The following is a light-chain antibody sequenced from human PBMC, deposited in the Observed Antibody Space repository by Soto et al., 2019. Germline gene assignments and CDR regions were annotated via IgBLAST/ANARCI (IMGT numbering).Light chain of an antibody. Sequence: DIQMTQSPSSLAASVGGRFTISCRASQSISSYLNWYQQKPGKAPKLLIYAASSLQSGVPSRFSGSGSGTDFTLTSSSLQPEDFATYYCQQSYSSPPTFGQGTKVDIK. CDR1: QSISSY. CDR3: QQSYSSPPT. J-gene: IGKJ1*01. V-gene: IGKV1-39*01. CDR2: AAS.